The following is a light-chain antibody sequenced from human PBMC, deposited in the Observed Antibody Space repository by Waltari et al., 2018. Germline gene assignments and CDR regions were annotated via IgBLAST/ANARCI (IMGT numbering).Light chain of an antibody. CDR3: SSYTSSNTWV. J-gene: IGLJ3*02. CDR1: SSDIGGYNY. Sequence: QSALTQPASVSGSPGQSIPLSCIGTSSDIGGYNYVPWYQQHPGKAPKVMIYDVTKRPSGVSNRFSGSKSGSTASLTISGLQAEDEADYYCSSYTSSNTWVFGGGTKLTVL. CDR2: DVT. V-gene: IGLV2-14*01.